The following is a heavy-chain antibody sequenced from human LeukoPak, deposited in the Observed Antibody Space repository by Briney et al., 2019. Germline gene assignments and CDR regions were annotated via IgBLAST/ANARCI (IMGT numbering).Heavy chain of an antibody. CDR2: ISGSGGST. CDR1: GFTFSSYA. D-gene: IGHD2-15*01. Sequence: GGSLRLSCAASGFTFSSYAMSWVRQAPGKGLEWVSAISGSGGSTYYADSVKGRFTISRDNSKNTLYLQMNSLRAEDTAVYYCAKDLLGSYYDEGYYFDYWGQGTLVTVSS. J-gene: IGHJ4*02. V-gene: IGHV3-23*01. CDR3: AKDLLGSYYDEGYYFDY.